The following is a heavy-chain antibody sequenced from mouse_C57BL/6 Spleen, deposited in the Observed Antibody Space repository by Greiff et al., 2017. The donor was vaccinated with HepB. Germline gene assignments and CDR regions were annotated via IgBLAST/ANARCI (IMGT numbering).Heavy chain of an antibody. Sequence: QVQLQQPGAELVKPGASVKLSCKASGYTFTSYWMHWVKQRPGQGLEWIGMIHPNSGSTNYNEKFKSKATLTVDKSSSTAYMQLSSLTSEESAVYYCARSYYGSSYDYAMDYWGQGTSVTVSS. J-gene: IGHJ4*01. CDR1: GYTFTSYW. CDR2: IHPNSGST. CDR3: ARSYYGSSYDYAMDY. D-gene: IGHD1-1*01. V-gene: IGHV1-64*01.